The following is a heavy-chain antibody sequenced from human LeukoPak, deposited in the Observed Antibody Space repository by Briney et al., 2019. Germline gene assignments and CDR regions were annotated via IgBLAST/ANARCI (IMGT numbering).Heavy chain of an antibody. J-gene: IGHJ4*02. CDR1: GGSFSGYY. V-gene: IGHV4-34*01. Sequence: SETLSLTCAVYGGSFSGYYWSWIRQRPGKGLEWIGEINHSGSTNYNPSLKSRVTISVDTSKNQFSLKLSSVTAADTAVYYCARGPYCGGDCYSHLDYWGQGTLVTVSS. CDR3: ARGPYCGGDCYSHLDY. CDR2: INHSGST. D-gene: IGHD2-21*02.